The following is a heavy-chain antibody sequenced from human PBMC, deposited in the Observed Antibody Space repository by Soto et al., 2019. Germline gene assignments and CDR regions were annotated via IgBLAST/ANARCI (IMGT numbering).Heavy chain of an antibody. CDR2: ISSSSSYI. CDR1: GFTFSSYS. Sequence: EVQLVESGGGLVKPGGSLRLSCAASGFTFSSYSMNWVRQAPGKGLEWVSSISSSSSYIYYADSVKGRFTISRDNAKNALYLQMNSLRAEDTAVYYCASAQQRLVLTPYAPGFDPWGQGTLVTVSS. D-gene: IGHD6-13*01. V-gene: IGHV3-21*06. J-gene: IGHJ5*02. CDR3: ASAQQRLVLTPYAPGFDP.